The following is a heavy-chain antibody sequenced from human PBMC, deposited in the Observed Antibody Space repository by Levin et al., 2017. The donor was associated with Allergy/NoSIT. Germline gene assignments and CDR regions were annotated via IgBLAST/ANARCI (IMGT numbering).Heavy chain of an antibody. CDR3: ARTPVAVAGYPVFDY. Sequence: HTGGSLRLSCAASGFTFSSYAMSWVRQAPGKGLEWVSAISGSGGSTYYADSVKGRFTISRDNSKNTLYLQMNSLRAEDTAVYYCARTPVAVAGYPVFDYWGQGTLVTVSS. J-gene: IGHJ4*02. V-gene: IGHV3-23*01. CDR1: GFTFSSYA. D-gene: IGHD6-19*01. CDR2: ISGSGGST.